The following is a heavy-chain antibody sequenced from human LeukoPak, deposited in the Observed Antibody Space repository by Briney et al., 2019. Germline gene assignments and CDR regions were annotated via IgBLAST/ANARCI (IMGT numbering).Heavy chain of an antibody. CDR1: GFTFSKFA. CDR2: ISGSGGST. CDR3: ARVSDYYYGMDV. V-gene: IGHV3-23*01. Sequence: TGGSLRLSCAASGFTFSKFAMSWVRQAPGKGLEWVSGISGSGGSTYYADSVKGRFTISRDNSKNTMSVQMNSLRAEDTAVYYCARVSDYYYGMDVWGQGTTVTVSS. J-gene: IGHJ6*02.